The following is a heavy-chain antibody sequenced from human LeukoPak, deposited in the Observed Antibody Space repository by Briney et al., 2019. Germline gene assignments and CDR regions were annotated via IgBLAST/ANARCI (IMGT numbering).Heavy chain of an antibody. Sequence: SETLSLTCTVSGGSISSYYWSWIRQSAGKGLEWIGRIYTSGSTPDYSPSLKSRVTMSIDTSKNQFSLQLSSVTAADTAVYYCATSPPVVPAAITAFDIWGQGAMVTVSS. D-gene: IGHD2-2*01. V-gene: IGHV4-4*07. CDR1: GGSISSYY. CDR3: ATSPPVVPAAITAFDI. J-gene: IGHJ3*02. CDR2: IYTSGSTP.